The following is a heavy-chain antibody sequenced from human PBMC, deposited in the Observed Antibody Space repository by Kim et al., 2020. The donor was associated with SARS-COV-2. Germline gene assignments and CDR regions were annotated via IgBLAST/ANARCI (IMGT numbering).Heavy chain of an antibody. J-gene: IGHJ2*01. V-gene: IGHV3-74*01. Sequence: YADSVKGRFTNSKDTAKNTLYLRMNSLRAEDTAVYYCARRNGGSPYWYFDLWGRGTVVTVSS. D-gene: IGHD2-15*01. CDR3: ARRNGGSPYWYFDL.